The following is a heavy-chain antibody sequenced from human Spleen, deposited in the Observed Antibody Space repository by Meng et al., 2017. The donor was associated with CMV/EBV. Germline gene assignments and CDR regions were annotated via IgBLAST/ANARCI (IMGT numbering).Heavy chain of an antibody. J-gene: IGHJ5*02. CDR1: GYTFTSYG. Sequence: QFQLVQAGAEVKKPGASVTVSCKASGYTFTSYGISWVRQAPGQGLRWMGWISAYNGNTTYAQKLQGRVTMTTDTSTSTAYMELRSLSSDDTAVYNCAKEAAAGLDPWGQGTLVTVSS. CDR2: ISAYNGNT. V-gene: IGHV1-18*01. D-gene: IGHD6-13*01. CDR3: AKEAAAGLDP.